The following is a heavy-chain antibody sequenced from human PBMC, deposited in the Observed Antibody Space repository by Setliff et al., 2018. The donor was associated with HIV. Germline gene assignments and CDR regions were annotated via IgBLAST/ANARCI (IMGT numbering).Heavy chain of an antibody. J-gene: IGHJ3*02. V-gene: IGHV3-7*01. CDR3: ARGGFNHAFDI. CDR1: GFTFTSYW. D-gene: IGHD2-15*01. Sequence: PGGSLRLSCAASGFTFTSYWMIWVRQAPGKGLEWVANINQDGNEKNYVDSVKGRFTISRDNAKSTVYLQMGSLSADDTAVYYCARGGFNHAFDIWGQGTMVTVSS. CDR2: INQDGNEK.